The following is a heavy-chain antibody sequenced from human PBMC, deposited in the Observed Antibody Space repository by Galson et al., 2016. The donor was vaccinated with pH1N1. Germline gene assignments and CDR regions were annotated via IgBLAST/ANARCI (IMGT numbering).Heavy chain of an antibody. CDR3: ARARNYYGNEAFDI. Sequence: SCKASGVIFNSYAINWVRQAPGQGLEWMGGIIAIFNTPNYAQDFQGRVTITADKPTTTVYLELSGLTSEDTAVYYRARARNYYGNEAFDIWGQGTMVIVSS. V-gene: IGHV1-69*06. CDR1: GVIFNSYA. D-gene: IGHD3-22*01. CDR2: IIAIFNTP. J-gene: IGHJ3*02.